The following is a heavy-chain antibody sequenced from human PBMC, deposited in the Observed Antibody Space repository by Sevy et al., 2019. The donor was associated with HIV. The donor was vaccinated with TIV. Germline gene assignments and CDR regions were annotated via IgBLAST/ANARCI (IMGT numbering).Heavy chain of an antibody. CDR2: ISSSSSYT. V-gene: IGHV3-11*06. Sequence: GGSLRLSCAASGFTFSDYYMSWIRQAPGKGLEWVSYISSSSSYTNYADSVKGRFTISRDNAKNSLYLQMNSLSAEYTAVYYCASDPSHRSSSWFNGFDPWGQGTLVTVSS. CDR3: ASDPSHRSSSWFNGFDP. D-gene: IGHD6-13*01. CDR1: GFTFSDYY. J-gene: IGHJ5*02.